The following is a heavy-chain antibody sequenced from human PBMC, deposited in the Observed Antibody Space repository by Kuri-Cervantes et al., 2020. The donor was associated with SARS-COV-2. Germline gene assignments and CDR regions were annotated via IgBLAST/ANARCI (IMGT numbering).Heavy chain of an antibody. Sequence: SETLSLTCAVSGYSISSGYYWGWIRQPPGKGLEWIGSIYYSGSTYYNPSLKSRVTISVDTSKNQFSLKLNSVTAADTAVYYCATMTVLSSDAFDIWGLGTMVTVSS. J-gene: IGHJ3*02. D-gene: IGHD4-11*01. V-gene: IGHV4-38-2*01. CDR3: ATMTVLSSDAFDI. CDR1: GYSISSGYY. CDR2: IYYSGST.